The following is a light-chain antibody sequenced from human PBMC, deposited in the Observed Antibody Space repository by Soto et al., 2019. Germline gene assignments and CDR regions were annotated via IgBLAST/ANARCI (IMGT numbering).Light chain of an antibody. V-gene: IGLV2-14*01. CDR3: SSYTSSSTLYV. CDR2: EVS. Sequence: QCAMTQPASVSGPPGQSITISCTGTSSDFGGYNYVSWYQQHPGKAPKLMIYEVSNRPSGVSNRFSGSKSGNTASLTISGLQAEDEADYYCSSYTSSSTLYVFGTGTKVTVL. J-gene: IGLJ1*01. CDR1: SSDFGGYNY.